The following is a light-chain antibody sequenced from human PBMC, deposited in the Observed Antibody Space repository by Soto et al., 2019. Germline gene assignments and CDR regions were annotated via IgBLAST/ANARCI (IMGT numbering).Light chain of an antibody. CDR3: QHYNDWPPEFT. J-gene: IGKJ3*01. CDR1: QSLSRN. V-gene: IGKV3-15*01. CDR2: GAS. Sequence: EILMTQSPATLSVSPGERATLSCRASQSLSRNLAWYQQKPGQAPRLLIYGASTRASGVPARFSGSGSGTEFTLTISSLQSEDFALYYCQHYNDWPPEFTLGPGTKVDI.